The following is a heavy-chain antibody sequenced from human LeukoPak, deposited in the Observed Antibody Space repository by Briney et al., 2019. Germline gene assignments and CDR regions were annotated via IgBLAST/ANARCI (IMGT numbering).Heavy chain of an antibody. J-gene: IGHJ4*02. V-gene: IGHV3-23*01. CDR3: ASGWYESY. CDR2: ISGSGGST. D-gene: IGHD6-19*01. CDR1: AFNFSTYA. Sequence: GGSLRLSCAASAFNFSTYAMSWVRQAPGKGLEWVSAISGSGGSTYYADSVKGRFTISRDNSKNTLYLQMNSLRAEDTAVYYCASGWYESYWGQGTLVTVSS.